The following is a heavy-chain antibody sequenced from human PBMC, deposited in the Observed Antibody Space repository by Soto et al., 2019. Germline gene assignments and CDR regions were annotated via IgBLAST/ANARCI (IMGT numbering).Heavy chain of an antibody. D-gene: IGHD3-16*01. CDR1: DFTFRNYW. CDR3: FGGNGGPQ. J-gene: IGHJ4*02. V-gene: IGHV3-7*03. CDR2: IKPDGSAT. Sequence: EVQLVESGGDLVQPGGSLRLSCATSDFTFRNYWMNWVRQAPGKGLEWVANIKPDGSATNYVDSVKGRFTISRDNVRNSVSLQTNSLRVEDTAVYFCFGGNGGPQWGQGTLVTVSS.